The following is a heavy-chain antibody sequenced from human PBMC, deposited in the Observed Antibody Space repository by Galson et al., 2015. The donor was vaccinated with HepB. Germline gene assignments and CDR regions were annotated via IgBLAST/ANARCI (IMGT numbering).Heavy chain of an antibody. CDR1: GGSFSSYA. J-gene: IGHJ6*03. Sequence: SVKVSCKASGGSFSSYAISWVRQAPGQGLEWMGGIIPVYGPTTYAQKFQGRLTITAGEYSNTAYMELSSLRSDDTAVYYCAREGAAYGGFSADRTYYYMDVWGKGTPVTVSS. CDR2: IIPVYGPT. CDR3: AREGAAYGGFSADRTYYYMDV. D-gene: IGHD4-23*01. V-gene: IGHV1-69*13.